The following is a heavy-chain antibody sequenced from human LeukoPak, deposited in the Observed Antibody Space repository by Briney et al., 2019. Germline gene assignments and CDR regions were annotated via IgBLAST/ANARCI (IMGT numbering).Heavy chain of an antibody. Sequence: PSETLSLTCAVYGGSFSGYYWSWIRQPPGKGLEWIGEINRSGSTNYNPSLKSRVTISVDTSKNQFSLKLSSVTAADTAVYYCAILKVEKRTYSSSWKNWFDPWGQGTLVTVSS. CDR1: GGSFSGYY. V-gene: IGHV4-34*01. D-gene: IGHD6-13*01. J-gene: IGHJ5*02. CDR3: AILKVEKRTYSSSWKNWFDP. CDR2: INRSGST.